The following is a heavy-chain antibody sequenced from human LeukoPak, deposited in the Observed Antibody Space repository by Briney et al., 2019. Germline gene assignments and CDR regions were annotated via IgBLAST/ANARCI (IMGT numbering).Heavy chain of an antibody. Sequence: ASVKVSRKASGYTFGAYYMYWVRQAPGQGLEWMGWIRPNSGGTNYTQKFQGRVTMTRDTSINTAYMELSRLTSDDTAVYFCATWGLHFDIWGQGTMVIVAS. CDR3: ATWGLHFDI. CDR1: GYTFGAYY. V-gene: IGHV1-2*02. CDR2: IRPNSGGT. J-gene: IGHJ3*02. D-gene: IGHD3-16*01.